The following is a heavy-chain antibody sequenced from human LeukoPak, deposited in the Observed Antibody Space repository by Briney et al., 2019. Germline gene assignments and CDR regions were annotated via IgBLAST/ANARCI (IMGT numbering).Heavy chain of an antibody. CDR1: GFTFSDYY. Sequence: GGSLRLSCAASGFTFSDYYMSWIRQAPGKGLEWVSAISGSGGSTYYADSVKGRFTISRGNSKNTLYLQMNSLRAEDTAVYYCAKDLDGDYSVDCWGQGTLVTVSS. V-gene: IGHV3-23*01. CDR3: AKDLDGDYSVDC. CDR2: ISGSGGST. J-gene: IGHJ4*02. D-gene: IGHD4-17*01.